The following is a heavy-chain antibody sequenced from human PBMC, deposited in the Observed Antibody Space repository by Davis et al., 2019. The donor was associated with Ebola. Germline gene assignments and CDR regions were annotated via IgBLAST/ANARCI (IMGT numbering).Heavy chain of an antibody. CDR2: INPNTGDT. D-gene: IGHD1-26*01. V-gene: IGHV1-2*02. CDR3: AREMAGYSGNYWPIDY. Sequence: ASVKVSCKASGYSFNDNYMRWVRQAPGQGLEWMGWINPNTGDTEYPQKFQGRVTVTRDTSISTAYLELTGLRSEDTAVYYCAREMAGYSGNYWPIDYWGQGTLVTVSS. CDR1: GYSFNDNY. J-gene: IGHJ4*02.